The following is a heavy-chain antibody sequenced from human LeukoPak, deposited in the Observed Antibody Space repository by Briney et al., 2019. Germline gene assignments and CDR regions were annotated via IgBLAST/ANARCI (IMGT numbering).Heavy chain of an antibody. J-gene: IGHJ5*02. CDR1: GYTFITYY. Sequence: ASVKVSCKASGYTFITYYMHWVRQAPGQGLEWMGIINPNSRSTLYAQKFQGRVTMTSDTPTSTVYMELSSLRSEDTAVYYCARPGLGYSYGYPYHWGQGTLVTVSS. CDR2: INPNSRST. D-gene: IGHD5-18*01. V-gene: IGHV1-46*01. CDR3: ARPGLGYSYGYPYH.